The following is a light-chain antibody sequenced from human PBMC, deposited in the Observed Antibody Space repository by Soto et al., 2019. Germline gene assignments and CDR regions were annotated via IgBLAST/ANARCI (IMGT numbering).Light chain of an antibody. V-gene: IGKV3-20*01. CDR2: GVS. CDR3: VQFVSAPPRT. J-gene: IGKJ1*01. Sequence: EIVLTQSPGTLSVSPGERATLSCRASQSVGSTFLAWYQQKPGQDPRLLIYGVSKRATGIPDRFSGRGSGTDFILDISRLEPEDCAVYYCVQFVSAPPRTFGQGTRVEIK. CDR1: QSVGSTF.